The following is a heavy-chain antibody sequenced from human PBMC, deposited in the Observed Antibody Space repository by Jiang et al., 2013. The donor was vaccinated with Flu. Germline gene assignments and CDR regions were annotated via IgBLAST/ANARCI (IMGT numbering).Heavy chain of an antibody. CDR3: AREGRPDIVVVKPGGFDP. D-gene: IGHD2-2*01. V-gene: IGHV4-39*02. CDR2: IYYSGST. Sequence: GSIYYSGSTYYNPSLKSRVTISVDTSKNQFSLKLSSVTAADTAVYYCAREGRPDIVVVKPGGFDPWGQGTLVTVSS. J-gene: IGHJ5*02.